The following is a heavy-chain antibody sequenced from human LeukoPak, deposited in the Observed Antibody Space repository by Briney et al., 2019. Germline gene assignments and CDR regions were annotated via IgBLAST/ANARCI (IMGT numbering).Heavy chain of an antibody. CDR1: GFTFSSYA. CDR2: ISGSGGAI. J-gene: IGHJ4*02. Sequence: GGSLRLSCAASGFTFSSYAMSWVRQAPGKGLEWVSAISGSGGAIYYADSVKGRFTISRDNAKNSLYLQMNSLRAEDTAVYYCAREGIAAAGPFDYWGQGTLVTVSS. CDR3: AREGIAAAGPFDY. V-gene: IGHV3-23*01. D-gene: IGHD6-13*01.